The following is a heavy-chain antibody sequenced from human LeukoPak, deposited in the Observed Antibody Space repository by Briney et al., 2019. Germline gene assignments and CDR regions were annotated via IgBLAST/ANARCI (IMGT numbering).Heavy chain of an antibody. Sequence: ASVKVSCKASGYTFTSYAMHWVRQAPGQRLEWMGWINAGNGNTKYSQKFQGRVTITRDTSASTAYMELSSLRSVDTAVYYCAREYSSSSTSFVYWGQGTLVTVSS. V-gene: IGHV1-3*01. J-gene: IGHJ4*02. CDR2: INAGNGNT. D-gene: IGHD6-6*01. CDR1: GYTFTSYA. CDR3: AREYSSSSTSFVY.